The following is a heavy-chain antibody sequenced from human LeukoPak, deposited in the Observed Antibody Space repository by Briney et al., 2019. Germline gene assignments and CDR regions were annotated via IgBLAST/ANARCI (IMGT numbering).Heavy chain of an antibody. CDR2: IFPSGGEI. CDR3: TKDLRYYYADNHSEMDEHDY. Sequence: GGSLRLSCAASGFTFSTFAMVWVRQPPGKGLEWVSSIFPSGGEIHYADSVRGRFTISRDNSKSTLSLQMNSLRVEDTALYYFTKDLRYYYADNHSEMDEHDYWGQGTLVTVSS. D-gene: IGHD4-23*01. J-gene: IGHJ4*02. V-gene: IGHV3-23*01. CDR1: GFTFSTFA.